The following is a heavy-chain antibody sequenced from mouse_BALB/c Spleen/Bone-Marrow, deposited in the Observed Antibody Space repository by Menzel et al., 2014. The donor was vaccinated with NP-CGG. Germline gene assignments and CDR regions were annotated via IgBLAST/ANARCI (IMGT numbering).Heavy chain of an antibody. V-gene: IGHV7-3*02. J-gene: IGHJ1*01. CDR1: GFTFTDYY. D-gene: IGHD2-4*01. Sequence: EVKLQESGGGLGQPGGSLRLSCATSGFTFTDYYMSWVRQPPGKALEWLGFIRNKANGYTTEYSASVKGRFTISRDNSQSILYLQMNTLRAEGSATYYCARDTVITTHWYFDVWGAGTTVTVSS. CDR2: IRNKANGYTT. CDR3: ARDTVITTHWYFDV.